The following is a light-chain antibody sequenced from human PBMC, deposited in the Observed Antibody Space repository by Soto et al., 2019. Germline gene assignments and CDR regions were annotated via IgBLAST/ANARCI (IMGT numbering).Light chain of an antibody. CDR2: GAS. J-gene: IGKJ1*01. CDR1: QSVSATY. CDR3: QQYGSSGT. Sequence: EIVLTQSPGTLSLSPGERATLSCRASQSVSATYLAWYQQRPGQAPRLLIYGASNRATGIPDRFSGSGSGTDFTLTISRLEPEDFAVYYCQQYGSSGTFSQGTKVDIK. V-gene: IGKV3-20*01.